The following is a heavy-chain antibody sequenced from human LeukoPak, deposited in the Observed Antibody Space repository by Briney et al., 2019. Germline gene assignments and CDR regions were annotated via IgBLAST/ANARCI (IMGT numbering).Heavy chain of an antibody. Sequence: GGSLRLSCAASGIIVSNNYMSWVRQAPGKGLEWVSVIYSGGSTYYADSVKGRFTISRDNSKNTLYLQMNSLRAEDAAVYYCAKTDCTSSSCYTIDYWGQGTLVTVSS. V-gene: IGHV3-66*01. CDR2: IYSGGST. CDR3: AKTDCTSSSCYTIDY. D-gene: IGHD2-2*02. J-gene: IGHJ4*02. CDR1: GIIVSNNY.